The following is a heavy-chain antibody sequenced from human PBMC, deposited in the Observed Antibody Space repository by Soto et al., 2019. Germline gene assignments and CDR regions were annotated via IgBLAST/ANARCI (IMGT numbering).Heavy chain of an antibody. CDR2: IYYSGST. D-gene: IGHD2-15*01. Sequence: SETLSLTCTVSGGSISSSSYYWGWIRQPPGKGLEWIGSIYYSGSTYYNPSLKSRVTISVDTSKNQFSLKLSSVTAADTAVYYCARGCNGGSCPDFDYWGQGTLVTVSS. V-gene: IGHV4-39*01. CDR1: GGSISSSSYY. CDR3: ARGCNGGSCPDFDY. J-gene: IGHJ4*02.